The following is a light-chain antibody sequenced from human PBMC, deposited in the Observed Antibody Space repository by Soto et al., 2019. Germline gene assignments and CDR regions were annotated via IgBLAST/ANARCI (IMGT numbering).Light chain of an antibody. CDR3: QQYYSLPLS. J-gene: IGKJ4*01. CDR2: WAS. CDR1: QSVLYSSNNKNY. Sequence: DIVMTQSPHSLTVSLGERATINCKSSQSVLYSSNNKNYLGWYQKKPGQPPKLLIYWASTRESGVPDRFSGSGSGTDFTLTISSLQAEDVAVYYCQQYYSLPLSFGGGTKVEMK. V-gene: IGKV4-1*01.